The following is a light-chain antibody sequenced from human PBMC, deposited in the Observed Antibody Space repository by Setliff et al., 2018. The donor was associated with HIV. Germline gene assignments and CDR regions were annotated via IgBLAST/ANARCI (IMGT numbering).Light chain of an antibody. CDR3: AAWNDRPTGIYV. CDR1: SSNIETHY. Sequence: QSALAQPPSASGAPGQTVTISCSGSSSNIETHYVYWYQQFPGTAPKLLIYRNDQPPSGVPARFSGSKSGTSAALTISDLRAEDEAEYFCAAWNDRPTGIYVFGTGTKVTV. V-gene: IGLV1-47*01. J-gene: IGLJ1*01. CDR2: RND.